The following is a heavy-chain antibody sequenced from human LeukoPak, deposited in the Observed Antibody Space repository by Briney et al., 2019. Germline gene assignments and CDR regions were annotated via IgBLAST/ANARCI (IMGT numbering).Heavy chain of an antibody. CDR1: GFTFSSIA. D-gene: IGHD6-6*01. V-gene: IGHV3-7*05. CDR2: IKQDGSEK. J-gene: IGHJ4*02. Sequence: PGGSLRLSCAASGFTFSSIAMSWVRQAPGKGLEWVANIKQDGSEKYYVDSVKGRFTISRDNAKDSLYLQMNSLRAEDTAVYYCARDRLPDYWGQGTLVTVSS. CDR3: ARDRLPDY.